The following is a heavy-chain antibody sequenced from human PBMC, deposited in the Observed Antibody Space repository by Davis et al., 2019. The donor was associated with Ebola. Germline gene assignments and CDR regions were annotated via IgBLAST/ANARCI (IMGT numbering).Heavy chain of an antibody. D-gene: IGHD3-22*01. J-gene: IGHJ4*02. CDR3: ARDVTMIVVAGGY. CDR2: ISAYNGNT. CDR1: VYTFISSG. Sequence: VSVTVPRMPSVYTFISSGISRVRQVCGQGLEWMGWISAYNGNTNYAQKLQGRVTMTTDTSTNTAYMELRSLRFEDTAVYYCARDVTMIVVAGGYWGQGTLVTVAS. V-gene: IGHV1-18*01.